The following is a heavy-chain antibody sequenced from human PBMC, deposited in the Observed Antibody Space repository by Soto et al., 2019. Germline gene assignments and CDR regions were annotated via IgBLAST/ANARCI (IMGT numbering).Heavy chain of an antibody. CDR1: GFTFSSYG. CDR3: AKGAPYSSSGLFDY. CDR2: ISSSGGST. V-gene: IGHV3-23*01. J-gene: IGHJ4*02. Sequence: GGSLRLPCAASGFTFSSYGMSWVRQAPGKGLEWVSTISSSGGSTYYADSVKGRFTISRDNSKNTLYLQMNSLRAEDTAVYYCAKGAPYSSSGLFDYWGQGTLVTVSS. D-gene: IGHD6-13*01.